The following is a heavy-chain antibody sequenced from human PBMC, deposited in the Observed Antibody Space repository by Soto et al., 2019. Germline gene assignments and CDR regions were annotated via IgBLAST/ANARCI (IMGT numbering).Heavy chain of an antibody. Sequence: PSETLSLTCTVSGGSISSYYWSWIRQPPGKGLEWIGYIYYSGSTNYNPSLKSRVTISVDTSKNQFSLKLSSVTAADTAVYYCARTEGLLWFGELNFWFDPWGQGTLVTVSS. V-gene: IGHV4-59*01. J-gene: IGHJ5*02. D-gene: IGHD3-10*01. CDR3: ARTEGLLWFGELNFWFDP. CDR2: IYYSGST. CDR1: GGSISSYY.